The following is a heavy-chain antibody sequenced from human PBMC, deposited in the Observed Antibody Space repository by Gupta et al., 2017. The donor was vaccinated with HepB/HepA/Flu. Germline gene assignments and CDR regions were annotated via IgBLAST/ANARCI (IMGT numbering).Heavy chain of an antibody. Sequence: VQLVQSGTEVKKPGASVKVSCKASGYTFGNTIHWVRQAPGQSLEWMGWINAAYGNTKYSQKFQGRVTITRDTSASTAYMELNSLRSEDSAVYFCAREGGSGSAFDYWGQGTLVTVSS. D-gene: IGHD3-10*01. CDR2: INAAYGNT. J-gene: IGHJ4*02. CDR3: AREGGSGSAFDY. V-gene: IGHV1-3*01. CDR1: GYTFGNT.